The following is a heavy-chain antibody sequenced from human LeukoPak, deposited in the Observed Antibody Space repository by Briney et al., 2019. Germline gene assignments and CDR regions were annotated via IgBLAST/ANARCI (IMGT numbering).Heavy chain of an antibody. CDR2: IYYSGST. CDR3: AREDVVTMTENWYFDL. D-gene: IGHD3-22*01. Sequence: SQTLSLTCTVSGGSISSGDYYWGWIRQPPGKGLEWIGYIYYSGSTYYNPSLKSRVTISVDTSKNQFSLKLSSVTAADTAVYYCAREDVVTMTENWYFDLWGRGTLVTVSS. J-gene: IGHJ2*01. V-gene: IGHV4-30-4*01. CDR1: GGSISSGDYY.